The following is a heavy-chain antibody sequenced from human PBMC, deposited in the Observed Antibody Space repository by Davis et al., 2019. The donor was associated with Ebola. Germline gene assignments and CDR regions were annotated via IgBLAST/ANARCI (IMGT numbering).Heavy chain of an antibody. Sequence: PGGSMRLSCAASAFTFSSYGMHWVRQAPGKGLEWVAVISYDGSNKYYADSVKGRFTISRDNSKNTLYLQMNSLRAEDTAVYYCTKGFYCSSTSCYYYYYMDVWGKGTTVTVSS. D-gene: IGHD2-2*01. CDR3: TKGFYCSSTSCYYYYYMDV. CDR2: ISYDGSNK. J-gene: IGHJ6*03. V-gene: IGHV3-30*18. CDR1: AFTFSSYG.